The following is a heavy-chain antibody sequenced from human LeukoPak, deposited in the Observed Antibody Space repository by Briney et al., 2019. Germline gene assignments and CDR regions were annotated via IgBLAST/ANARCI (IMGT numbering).Heavy chain of an antibody. J-gene: IGHJ3*02. CDR1: GGSISSSSYY. CDR3: ARRPHSLWGIAVAPDNAFDI. CDR2: IYYSGST. Sequence: SETLSLTCTVSGGSISSSSYYWGWIRQPPGKGLEWFGRIYYSGSTYYNPSLKSRVTISVDTSKNQFSLKLSSVTAADTAVYYCARRPHSLWGIAVAPDNAFDIWGQGTMVTVSS. V-gene: IGHV4-39*01. D-gene: IGHD6-19*01.